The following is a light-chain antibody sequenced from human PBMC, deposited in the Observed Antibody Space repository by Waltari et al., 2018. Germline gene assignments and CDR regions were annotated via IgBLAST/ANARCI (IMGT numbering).Light chain of an antibody. V-gene: IGKV1-8*01. CDR2: AAS. Sequence: AIRITQSPSSLSASTGDRVTITCRASQGLSSYLAWYQQKPGKAPKLLIYAASTLQSGVPSRFSGSGSGTDFTLTISFLQSEDFATYYCQQYYSNPLTFGGGTKVEIK. CDR1: QGLSSY. CDR3: QQYYSNPLT. J-gene: IGKJ4*01.